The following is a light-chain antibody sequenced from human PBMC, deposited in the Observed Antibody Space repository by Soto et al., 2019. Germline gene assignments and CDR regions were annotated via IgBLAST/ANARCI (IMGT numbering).Light chain of an antibody. CDR3: QQADSFPPWT. J-gene: IGKJ1*01. Sequence: DIQMTQSPSSVSASVGDRVTITCRASQNINSWIAWYQQKPGHAPNLLIYGASRLQSGVPSRFSGYGSGTDLTLTISGLQPEDVATYFCQQADSFPPWTFGQGTKVEIK. CDR2: GAS. V-gene: IGKV1-12*01. CDR1: QNINSW.